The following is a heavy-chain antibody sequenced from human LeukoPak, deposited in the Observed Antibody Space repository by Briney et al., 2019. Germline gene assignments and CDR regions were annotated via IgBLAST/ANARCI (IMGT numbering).Heavy chain of an antibody. CDR2: IYYSGST. J-gene: IGHJ4*02. Sequence: SETLSLTCTVSGGSISSYYWSWIWQPPGKGLEWIGYIYYSGSTNYNPSLKSRVTIPVDTSKNQFSLKLRSVTAADTAVYYCARDGGATFDYWGQGTLVTVSS. V-gene: IGHV4-59*01. CDR1: GGSISSYY. CDR3: ARDGGATFDY. D-gene: IGHD1-26*01.